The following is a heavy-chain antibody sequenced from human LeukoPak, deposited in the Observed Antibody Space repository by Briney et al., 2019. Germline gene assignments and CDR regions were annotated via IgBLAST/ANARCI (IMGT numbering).Heavy chain of an antibody. Sequence: GGSLRLSCAVSGFPFSIYGMNWVRQAPGKGLEWVSNIGSSGTTRYYADSVKGRFSISRDNAKNSLYLQMNSLRVEDTGVYYCALLAVASDFDYWGQGAPVTVSS. CDR3: ALLAVASDFDY. CDR2: IGSSGTTR. CDR1: GFPFSIYG. J-gene: IGHJ4*02. D-gene: IGHD6-19*01. V-gene: IGHV3-48*03.